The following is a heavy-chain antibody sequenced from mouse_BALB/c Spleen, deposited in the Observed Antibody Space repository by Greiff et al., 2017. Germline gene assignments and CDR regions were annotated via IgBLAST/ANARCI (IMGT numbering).Heavy chain of an antibody. CDR3: TRDTTDY. Sequence: LQESGSELVRPGASVKLSCKASGYTFTSYWMHWVKQRPGQGLEWIGNIYPGSGSTNYDEKFKSKATLTVDTSSSTAYMQLSSLTSEDSAVYYCTRDTTDYWGQGTTLTVSS. V-gene: IGHV1S22*01. J-gene: IGHJ2*01. CDR2: IYPGSGST. D-gene: IGHD1-1*01. CDR1: GYTFTSYW.